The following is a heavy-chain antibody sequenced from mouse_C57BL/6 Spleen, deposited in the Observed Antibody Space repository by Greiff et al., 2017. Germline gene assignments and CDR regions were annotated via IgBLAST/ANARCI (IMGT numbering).Heavy chain of an antibody. Sequence: QVQLKESGPGLVAPSQSLSITCTVSGFSLTSYGVHWVRQPPGKGLEWLVVIWSDGSTTYNSALKSRLSISKDNSKSQVFLKMNSRQTDDTAMYYCARKLGRYYAMDDWGQGTTVTVSS. CDR1: GFSLTSYG. D-gene: IGHD4-1*01. CDR3: ARKLGRYYAMDD. V-gene: IGHV2-6*02. CDR2: IWSDGST. J-gene: IGHJ4*01.